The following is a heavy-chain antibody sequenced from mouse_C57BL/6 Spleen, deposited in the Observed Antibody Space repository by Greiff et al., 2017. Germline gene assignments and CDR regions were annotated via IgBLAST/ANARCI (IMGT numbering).Heavy chain of an antibody. CDR3: ARGTMVTTD. CDR1: GYAFSSSW. Sequence: QVQLKESGPELVKPGASVKISCKASGYAFSSSWMNWVKQRPGKGLEWIGRIYPGDGDTNYNGKFKGKATLTADTSSSTAYMQLSSLTSEDSAVYFCARGTMVTTDWGQGTTLTVSS. J-gene: IGHJ2*01. CDR2: IYPGDGDT. D-gene: IGHD2-2*01. V-gene: IGHV1-82*01.